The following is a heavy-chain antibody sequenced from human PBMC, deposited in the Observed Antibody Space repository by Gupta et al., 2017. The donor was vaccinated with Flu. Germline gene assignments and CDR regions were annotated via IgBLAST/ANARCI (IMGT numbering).Heavy chain of an antibody. Sequence: EVHLVESGVVFVQPGGSLRLSCAASGLTFRNYWGHWVRQAPGKGLDWVASSEVYWRDTSCADYVTGRCNISRDDEQNKVYMQRDSLRDEYASVSFGERILESWGQGILVTVSS. CDR1: GLTFRNYW. CDR3: ERILES. CDR2: SEVYWRDT. V-gene: IGHV3-74*01. J-gene: IGHJ4*02.